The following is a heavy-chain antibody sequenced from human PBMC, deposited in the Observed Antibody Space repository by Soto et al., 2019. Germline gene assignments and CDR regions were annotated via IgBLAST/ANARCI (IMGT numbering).Heavy chain of an antibody. CDR2: IYPGDSDT. D-gene: IGHD2-15*01. V-gene: IGHV5-51*01. Sequence: PGESLKISCKGSGYSFTSYWIGWVRQMLGKGLEWLGIIYPGDSDTRYSPSFQGQVTISADKSISTAYLQWSSLKASDTAMYYCAREASHCSGGSCYSPDAFDIWGQGTMVTVSS. CDR3: AREASHCSGGSCYSPDAFDI. J-gene: IGHJ3*02. CDR1: GYSFTSYW.